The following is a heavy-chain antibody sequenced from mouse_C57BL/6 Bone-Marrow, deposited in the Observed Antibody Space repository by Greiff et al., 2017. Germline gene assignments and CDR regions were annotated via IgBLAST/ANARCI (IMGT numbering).Heavy chain of an antibody. CDR3: ARTPFYDYGWYYAMDY. Sequence: QVQLQQPGAELVMPGASVKLSCKASGYTFTSYWMHWVKQRPGQGLEWIGEIDPSDSYTNYNQKFKGKSTLSLDKSSSTAYMQLSSLTSEDSAVYYCARTPFYDYGWYYAMDYWGQGTSVTVSS. V-gene: IGHV1-69*01. CDR2: IDPSDSYT. CDR1: GYTFTSYW. D-gene: IGHD2-4*01. J-gene: IGHJ4*01.